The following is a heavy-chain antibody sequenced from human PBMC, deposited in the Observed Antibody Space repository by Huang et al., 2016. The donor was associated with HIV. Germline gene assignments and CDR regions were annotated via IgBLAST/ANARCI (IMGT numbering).Heavy chain of an antibody. CDR3: ARGSGYVAAGDAFDI. CDR2: ISANNGNT. CDR1: VYIFLAYG. J-gene: IGHJ3*02. V-gene: IGHV1-18*01. Sequence: QVELVQSGAEVKKPGASVKVSCRASVYIFLAYGISWVRQAPGQGLEWMRWISANNGNTNFAQRVQDRRTMTTDTSTTTAYMELRSLRSDDTAVYYCARGSGYVAAGDAFDIWGQGTMVTVSS. D-gene: IGHD6-13*01.